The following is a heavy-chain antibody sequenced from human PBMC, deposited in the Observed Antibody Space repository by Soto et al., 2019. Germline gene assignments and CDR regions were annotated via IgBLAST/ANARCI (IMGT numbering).Heavy chain of an antibody. CDR2: IYPGDSDT. J-gene: IGHJ4*02. CDR1: GYSFTSYS. D-gene: IGHD4-17*01. V-gene: IGHV5-51*01. Sequence: PGESLKISCQGSGYSFTSYSIAWVRQMPGKGLEWMGIIYPGDSDTRYSPSFQGQVTISADKSISTAYLQWSSLKASDTAMYYCATLPPFYGDPGEDGGSDYWGQGTLVTVSS. CDR3: ATLPPFYGDPGEDGGSDY.